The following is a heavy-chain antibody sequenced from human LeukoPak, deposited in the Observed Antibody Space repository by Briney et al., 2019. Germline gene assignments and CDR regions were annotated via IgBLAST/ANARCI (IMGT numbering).Heavy chain of an antibody. CDR1: KFTFSNAW. CDR3: TTDYLIAAADY. Sequence: PGGSLRLSCAASKFTFSNAWMTWVRQAPGKGLEWVGRVKSKTDGGTTDYAAPVKGRFTISRDDSKNTLYLQMNSLKTEDTAVYYCTTDYLIAAADYWGQGTLVTVSS. CDR2: VKSKTDGGTT. V-gene: IGHV3-15*01. D-gene: IGHD6-13*01. J-gene: IGHJ4*02.